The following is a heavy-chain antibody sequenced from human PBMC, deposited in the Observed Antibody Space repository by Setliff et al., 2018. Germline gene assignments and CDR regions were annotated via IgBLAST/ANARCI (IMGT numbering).Heavy chain of an antibody. V-gene: IGHV3-30*02. Sequence: GESLKISCAASGFVFGTYGMHWVRQAPGKGLDWVASVRFDGSYKVYADSVQGRFAISRDNSKNTLYLQMNSLRSDDTAVYYCAGVHWTTNWFLHYWGQGTLVTVSS. CDR1: GFVFGTYG. J-gene: IGHJ4*01. CDR2: VRFDGSYK. CDR3: AGVHWTTNWFLHY. D-gene: IGHD7-27*01.